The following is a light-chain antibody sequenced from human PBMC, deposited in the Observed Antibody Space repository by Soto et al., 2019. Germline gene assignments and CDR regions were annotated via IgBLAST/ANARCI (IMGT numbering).Light chain of an antibody. CDR3: QSYASSLRGYVV. J-gene: IGLJ2*01. CDR2: GNN. CDR1: SANIGAGYD. V-gene: IGLV1-40*01. Sequence: QSVLTQPPSVSGAPGQTITISCTGSSANIGAGYDVHWYQQFPGTAPKLLIHGNNDRPSGVSDRFSASKSGTSASLAITGLQAEDEAYYYGQSYASSLRGYVVFGGGTKRTVL.